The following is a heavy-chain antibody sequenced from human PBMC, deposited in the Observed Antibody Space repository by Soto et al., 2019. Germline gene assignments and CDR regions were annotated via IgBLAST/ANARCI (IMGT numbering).Heavy chain of an antibody. Sequence: GASVKVSCKASGYTFTSYDINWVRQATGQGLVWMGWMNPNSGNTGYARKFQGRVTMTRNTSISTAYMELSSLRSEDTAVYYCARRLSSGWYYWFDPWGHGTLCTVSS. V-gene: IGHV1-8*01. D-gene: IGHD6-19*01. CDR1: GYTFTSYD. CDR3: ARRLSSGWYYWFDP. J-gene: IGHJ5*02. CDR2: MNPNSGNT.